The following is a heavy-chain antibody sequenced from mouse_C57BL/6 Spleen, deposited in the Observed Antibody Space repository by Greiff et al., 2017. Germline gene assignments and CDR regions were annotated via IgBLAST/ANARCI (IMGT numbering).Heavy chain of an antibody. Sequence: QVQLQQSGAELVRPGTSVKVSCKASGYAFTNYLIEWVKQRPGQGLEWIGVINPGSGGTNYNEKFKGKATLTADKSSSTAYMQLSSLTSEDSAVSFCARDYYYGSSYYAMECWGQGTSVAVSS. CDR1: GYAFTNYL. J-gene: IGHJ4*01. CDR2: INPGSGGT. V-gene: IGHV1-54*01. D-gene: IGHD1-1*01. CDR3: ARDYYYGSSYYAMEC.